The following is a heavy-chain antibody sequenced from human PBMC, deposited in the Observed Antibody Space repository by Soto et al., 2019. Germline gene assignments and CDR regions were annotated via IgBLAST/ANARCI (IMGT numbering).Heavy chain of an antibody. V-gene: IGHV6-1*01. Sequence: SPTFSLTCAISGESVSRSSVAWNWIWQSPSRGLEWLGRTYYRSKWYNDYAASVKSRIPTNPDTSKNQFSLQLNPVTPEDTAVYYCARHWELLAGGYGMDVSGQGTTGSVSS. J-gene: IGHJ6*02. CDR3: ARHWELLAGGYGMDV. D-gene: IGHD1-26*01. CDR2: TYYRSKWYN. CDR1: GESVSRSSVA.